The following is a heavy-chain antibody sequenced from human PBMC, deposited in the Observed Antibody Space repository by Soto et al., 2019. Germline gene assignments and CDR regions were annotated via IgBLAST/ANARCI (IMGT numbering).Heavy chain of an antibody. CDR3: AKDAVSYNGKWDWFDS. V-gene: IGHV3-23*01. J-gene: IGHJ5*01. D-gene: IGHD1-26*01. Sequence: DVQLLESGGGLVQPGGSLTLSCAASRFIFSDYAMNWVRQAPGKGLEWASSIGGGNTDRYYADSVKGRFISSRDNSKNTMYLQMNSLRDDDTAVYYCAKDAVSYNGKWDWFDSWGQGTLVTVSS. CDR2: IGGGNTDR. CDR1: RFIFSDYA.